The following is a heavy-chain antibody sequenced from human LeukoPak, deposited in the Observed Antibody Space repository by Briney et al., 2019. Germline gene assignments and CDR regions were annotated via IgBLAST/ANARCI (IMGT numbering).Heavy chain of an antibody. J-gene: IGHJ4*02. CDR2: ISSSGGST. V-gene: IGHV3-23*01. Sequence: GGSLRLSCAASGFTFSSYAMSWVRQAPGKGLEWVSAISSSGGSTYYADSVKGRFTISRDNSKNTLYLQMNGLRAEDTAVYYCAKGTPTYYYDSSGYYYFDYWGQGTLVTVSS. D-gene: IGHD3-22*01. CDR3: AKGTPTYYYDSSGYYYFDY. CDR1: GFTFSSYA.